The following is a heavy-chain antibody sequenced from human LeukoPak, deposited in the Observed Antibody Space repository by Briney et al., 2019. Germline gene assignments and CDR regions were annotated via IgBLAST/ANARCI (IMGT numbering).Heavy chain of an antibody. Sequence: GGSLRLFCADSGFIFSDYYMSWIRQAPGKGLEWVSYISSSGSIIYYADSVKGRFTISRDNAKNSLYLQMNSLRAEDTAVYYCAREGAPDAFDIWGQGTMVTVSS. CDR2: ISSSGSII. V-gene: IGHV3-11*01. D-gene: IGHD1-26*01. CDR3: AREGAPDAFDI. J-gene: IGHJ3*02. CDR1: GFIFSDYY.